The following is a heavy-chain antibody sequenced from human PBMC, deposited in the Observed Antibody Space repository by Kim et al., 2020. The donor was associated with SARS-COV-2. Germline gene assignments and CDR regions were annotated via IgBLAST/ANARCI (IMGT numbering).Heavy chain of an antibody. CDR3: ARECRVKQQLVRGGWFDP. Sequence: GGSLRLSCAASGFTFSSYAMHWVRQAPGKGLEWVAVISYDGSNKYYADSVKGRFTISRDNSKNTLYLQMNSLRAEDTAVYYCARECRVKQQLVRGGWFDPWGQGTLVTVSS. CDR1: GFTFSSYA. J-gene: IGHJ5*02. V-gene: IGHV3-30-3*01. CDR2: ISYDGSNK. D-gene: IGHD6-13*01.